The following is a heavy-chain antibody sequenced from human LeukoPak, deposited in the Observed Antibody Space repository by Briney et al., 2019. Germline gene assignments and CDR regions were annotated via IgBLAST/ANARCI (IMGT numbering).Heavy chain of an antibody. J-gene: IGHJ6*02. CDR2: IIPILGIA. Sequence: SVKVSCKASGGTFSSYAISWVRQAPGQGLEWMGRIIPILGIANYAQKFQGRVTITADKSTSTAYMELSSLRSEDTAVYYCARASVAVAGNYYYGMDVWGQGTTVTVPS. CDR1: GGTFSSYA. D-gene: IGHD6-19*01. CDR3: ARASVAVAGNYYYGMDV. V-gene: IGHV1-69*04.